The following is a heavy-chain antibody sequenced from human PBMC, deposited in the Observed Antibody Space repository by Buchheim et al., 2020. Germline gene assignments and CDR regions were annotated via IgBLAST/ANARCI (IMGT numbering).Heavy chain of an antibody. D-gene: IGHD3-22*01. CDR3: ARCRSEYYDSSGGDY. V-gene: IGHV3-30*04. CDR2: ITYDGSNK. Sequence: QVQLVESGGGVVQPGRSLRLSCAASGFTFSSYAMHWVRQAPGKGLEWVSSITYDGSNKYYADSVKGRFTISRDNSKNTLYLQMSRLRAEDTAVYYCARCRSEYYDSSGGDYWGQGTL. J-gene: IGHJ4*02. CDR1: GFTFSSYA.